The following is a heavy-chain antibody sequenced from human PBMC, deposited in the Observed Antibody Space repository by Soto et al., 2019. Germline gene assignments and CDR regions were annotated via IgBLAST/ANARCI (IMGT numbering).Heavy chain of an antibody. J-gene: IGHJ4*02. CDR3: ARRKYYYFSSGYYSVVEEFDY. CDR1: GYTFTSYG. Sequence: ASVKVSCKASGYTFTSYGISWVRQAPGQGLEWMGWISAYNGNTNYAQKLQGRVTMTTDTSTSTAYMELRSLRSDDTAVYYCARRKYYYFSSGYYSVVEEFDYWGQGTLVTGSS. V-gene: IGHV1-18*01. CDR2: ISAYNGNT. D-gene: IGHD3-22*01.